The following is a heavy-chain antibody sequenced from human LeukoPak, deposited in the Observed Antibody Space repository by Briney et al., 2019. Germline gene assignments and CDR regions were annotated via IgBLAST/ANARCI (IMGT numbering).Heavy chain of an antibody. V-gene: IGHV3-23*01. D-gene: IGHD2-2*01. CDR3: AKDRDEYQLPFDAFDI. CDR2: ISGSGDRT. Sequence: SGGSLRLSCAASGFTFSDYVMGWVRQAPGKGLEWVSGISGSGDRTYYADSVKGRFTISRDNSKNTMYLQMNSLRAEDTAVYYCAKDRDEYQLPFDAFDIWGQGTMVTVSS. CDR1: GFTFSDYV. J-gene: IGHJ3*02.